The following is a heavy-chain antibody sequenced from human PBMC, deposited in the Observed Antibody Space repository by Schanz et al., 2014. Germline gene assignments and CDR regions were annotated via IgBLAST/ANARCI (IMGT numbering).Heavy chain of an antibody. CDR3: VRDLGGDQTDY. V-gene: IGHV3-23*01. CDR1: GFTFSTYA. D-gene: IGHD4-17*01. CDR2: ITTGGNT. Sequence: VQLLQSGGALVQPGGSLRLSCSASGFTFSTYAMSWARQTPGKGLEWVSSITTGGNTYYRDSVKGRFIVSRDNSKNRLYVQKKSLRAEDTAVYYCVRDLGGDQTDYWGQGTLVTVSS. J-gene: IGHJ4*02.